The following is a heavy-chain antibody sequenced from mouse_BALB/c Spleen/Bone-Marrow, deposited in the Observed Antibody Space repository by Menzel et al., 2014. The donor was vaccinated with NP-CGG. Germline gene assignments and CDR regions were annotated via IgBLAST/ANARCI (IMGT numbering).Heavy chain of an antibody. Sequence: VQLQQPGPELVKPGTSVKISCKASGYSFTGYYMHWVKQSHVKSLEWIERINPYTGATTYNQNFNVKASLTVDKSSSTAYMELHSLTSEDSAVYYCARGDWFTYWGQGTLVTVSA. CDR1: GYSFTGYY. V-gene: IGHV1-42*01. J-gene: IGHJ3*01. CDR2: INPYTGAT. CDR3: ARGDWFTY.